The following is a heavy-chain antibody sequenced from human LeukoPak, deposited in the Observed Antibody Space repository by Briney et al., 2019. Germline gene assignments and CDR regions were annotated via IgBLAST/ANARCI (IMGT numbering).Heavy chain of an antibody. Sequence: ASVKVSCKASGGTFSSYAISWVRQAPGQGLEWMGGIIPIFGTANYAQKFQGRVTITADESTSTAYMELSSLGSEDTAVYYCASQDVVVTALLWGQGTLVTVSS. CDR2: IIPIFGTA. J-gene: IGHJ4*02. V-gene: IGHV1-69*13. CDR3: ASQDVVVTALL. CDR1: GGTFSSYA. D-gene: IGHD2-21*02.